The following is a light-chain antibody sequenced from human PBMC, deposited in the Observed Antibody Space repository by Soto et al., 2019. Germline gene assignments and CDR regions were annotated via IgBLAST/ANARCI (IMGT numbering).Light chain of an antibody. CDR3: QQYYSTPT. V-gene: IGKV4-1*01. CDR1: HSVLYTYNNKNY. CDR2: WAS. Sequence: DIVMTQSPDSLAVSLGERATINCKSGHSVLYTYNNKNYLAWYQQKPGQPPKLLIYWASTRESGVPDRFSGSGSGTDFTLTISSLQAEDVAVYYCQQYYSTPTFGPGTKVDIK. J-gene: IGKJ3*01.